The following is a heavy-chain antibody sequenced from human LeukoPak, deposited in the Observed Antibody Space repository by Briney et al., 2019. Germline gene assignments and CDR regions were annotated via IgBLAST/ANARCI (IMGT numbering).Heavy chain of an antibody. CDR3: ARGTSPFDP. V-gene: IGHV3-48*02. CDR2: VTSSSSTI. Sequence: GGSLRLSCVASGFTFSSYSMNWVCQAPGKGPEWISYVTSSSSTIYYADSVKGRFTISRDNAKNSLYLQMNSLRDEDTAVYYCARGTSPFDPWGRGTLVTVSS. J-gene: IGHJ5*02. CDR1: GFTFSSYS.